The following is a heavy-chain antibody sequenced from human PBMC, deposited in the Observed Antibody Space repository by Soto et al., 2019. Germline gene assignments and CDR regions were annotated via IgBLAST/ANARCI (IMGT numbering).Heavy chain of an antibody. V-gene: IGHV5-51*01. D-gene: IGHD3-16*02. CDR2: VYPEDSYT. CDR3: VRVRLVGSFILTNAWFGP. Sequence: GESLKISCKASGYAFTGHLIGWVRQMPGKGLEWMGIVYPEDSYTRDDPSFQGQVTISADKSITTSYLQWSSLKAADTAIYYWVRVRLVGSFILTNAWFGPWGPGTLVTV. J-gene: IGHJ5*02. CDR1: GYAFTGHL.